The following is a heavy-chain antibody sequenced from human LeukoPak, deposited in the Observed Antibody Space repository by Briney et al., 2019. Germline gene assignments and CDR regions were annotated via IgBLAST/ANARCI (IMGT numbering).Heavy chain of an antibody. CDR3: ASAGLTYGSGSYFVY. CDR1: GFPFDDYG. CDR2: INWNGGST. V-gene: IGHV3-20*04. J-gene: IGHJ4*02. Sequence: GGSLRLSCAASGFPFDDYGMTWVRQAPGKVLEWVSGINWNGGSTGYADSVKGRFTISRDNAKNSLYLQMNSLRAEDTALYYCASAGLTYGSGSYFVYWGQGTLVTVSS. D-gene: IGHD3-10*01.